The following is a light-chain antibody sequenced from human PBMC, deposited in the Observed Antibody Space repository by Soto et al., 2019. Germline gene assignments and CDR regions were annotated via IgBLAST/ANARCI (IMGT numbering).Light chain of an antibody. V-gene: IGKV1-12*01. J-gene: IGKJ3*01. CDR3: QQAKRFPFT. Sequence: DIQMTQSPSSVSASVGDRVTITCRASQGVNSWLAWYQQKPGKAPKLLIYGASSLHSGAPSRFSGSGSGTDFTLTISSLQPEDFATYYCQQAKRFPFTFGPGTKVDI. CDR1: QGVNSW. CDR2: GAS.